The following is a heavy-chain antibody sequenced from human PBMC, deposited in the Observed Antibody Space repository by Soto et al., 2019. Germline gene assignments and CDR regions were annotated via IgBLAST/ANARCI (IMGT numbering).Heavy chain of an antibody. CDR3: ATESGSTYGYFDH. V-gene: IGHV4-30-4*01. CDR1: GGSVTSDEDY. CDR2: ISNSGRT. J-gene: IGHJ4*02. Sequence: NPSETLSLTCTVSGGSVTSDEDYWTWIRQSPGKGLEWIGYISNSGRTGYNPSLKTRLSMSVDRSKNHFTLRLTSVTAAETAVYFCATESGSTYGYFDHWGQGTQVTVSS. D-gene: IGHD5-18*01.